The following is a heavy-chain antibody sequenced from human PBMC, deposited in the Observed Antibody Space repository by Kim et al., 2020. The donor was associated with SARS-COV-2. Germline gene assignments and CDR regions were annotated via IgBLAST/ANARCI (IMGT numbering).Heavy chain of an antibody. D-gene: IGHD6-6*01. J-gene: IGHJ4*02. Sequence: SVKVSCKASGGTFSSYAISWVRQAPGQGLEWMGGIIPIFGTANYAQKFQGRVTITADESTSTAYMELSSLRSEDTAVYYCARDSHSSIAARWFDYWGQGTLVTVSS. CDR3: ARDSHSSIAARWFDY. V-gene: IGHV1-69*13. CDR2: IIPIFGTA. CDR1: GGTFSSYA.